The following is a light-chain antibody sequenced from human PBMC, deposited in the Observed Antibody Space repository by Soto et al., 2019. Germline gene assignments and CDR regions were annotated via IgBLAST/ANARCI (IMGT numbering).Light chain of an antibody. CDR2: AAS. J-gene: IGKJ1*01. V-gene: IGKV1-8*01. CDR3: QQYYSYPWT. CDR1: QGISSY. Sequence: AIRMTQYPSSFSASTGDRVTITFRASQGISSYLAWYQQKPGKAPKLLIYAASTLQSGVPSRFSGSGSGTDFTLTISCLQSEDFATYYCQQYYSYPWTFGQGTKVDIK.